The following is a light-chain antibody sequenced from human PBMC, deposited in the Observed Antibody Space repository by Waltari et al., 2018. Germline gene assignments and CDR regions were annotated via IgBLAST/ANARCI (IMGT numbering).Light chain of an antibody. J-gene: IGLJ1*01. Sequence: SYELTDSISVSVALGQKAKIACGGDNIGSKSVHWYQQKPGQPPILVIYRDIRRPSGIPERFSGSNSGNTATLTISRAQVVDEADYFCQVWASGTYIFAGGTKLTVL. V-gene: IGLV3-9*01. CDR1: NIGSKS. CDR2: RDI. CDR3: QVWASGTYI.